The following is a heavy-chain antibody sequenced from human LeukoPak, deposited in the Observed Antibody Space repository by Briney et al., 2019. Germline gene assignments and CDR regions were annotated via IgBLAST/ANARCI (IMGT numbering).Heavy chain of an antibody. D-gene: IGHD4-17*01. CDR3: ARAKLYGDLSN. Sequence: SVKVSCKASGGTFSSYAISWVRQAPGQGPEWMGRIIPILGIANYAQKFQGRVTITADKSTSTAYMELSSLRSEDTAVYYCARAKLYGDLSNWGQGTLVTVSS. CDR1: GGTFSSYA. J-gene: IGHJ4*02. CDR2: IIPILGIA. V-gene: IGHV1-69*04.